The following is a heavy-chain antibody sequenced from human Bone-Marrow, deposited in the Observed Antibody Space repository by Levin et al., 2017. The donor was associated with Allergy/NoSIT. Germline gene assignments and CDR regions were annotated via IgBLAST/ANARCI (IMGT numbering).Heavy chain of an antibody. D-gene: IGHD6-19*01. Sequence: ASVKVSCKASGYTFAGYAIHWVRQAPGQRFDWLGRVDTANGNTQYSQKVQARITITMTRDTSATTAYMELSNLRSEDAAHYYCASAWSNGWTQFDYWGQGTLVTVSS. CDR1: GYTFAGYA. CDR3: ASAWSNGWTQFDY. V-gene: IGHV1-3*04. CDR2: VDTANGNT. J-gene: IGHJ4*02.